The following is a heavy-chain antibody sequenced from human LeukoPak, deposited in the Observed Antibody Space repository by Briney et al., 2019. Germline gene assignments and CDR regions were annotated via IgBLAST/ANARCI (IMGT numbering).Heavy chain of an antibody. Sequence: GSLRLSCAASGFTFDDYTMHWVRQAPGKGLEWVSLISWDGGSTYYADSVKGRFTISRDNSKNSLYLQMNSLRTEDTALYYCAKAQVSGGSLDYGPRDYRSYGMDVWGQGTTVTVSS. CDR2: ISWDGGST. J-gene: IGHJ6*02. D-gene: IGHD4-11*01. CDR3: AKAQVSGGSLDYGPRDYRSYGMDV. V-gene: IGHV3-43*01. CDR1: GFTFDDYT.